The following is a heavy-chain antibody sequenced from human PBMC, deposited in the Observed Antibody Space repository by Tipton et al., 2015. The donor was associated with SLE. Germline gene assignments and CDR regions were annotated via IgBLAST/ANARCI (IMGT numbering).Heavy chain of an antibody. CDR2: MFHSGSS. CDR3: ARGGIYHDDSGNFDY. CDR1: GGSLSSGGYY. D-gene: IGHD3-22*01. V-gene: IGHV4-61*03. J-gene: IGHJ4*02. Sequence: TLFLTCTVSGGSLSSGGYYWGWVRQSPGKGLEWIGYMFHSGSSNYNPSLKSRVTMSIDTSTNHFSLRLTSVTAADTAIYYCARGGIYHDDSGNFDYWGQGALVTASS.